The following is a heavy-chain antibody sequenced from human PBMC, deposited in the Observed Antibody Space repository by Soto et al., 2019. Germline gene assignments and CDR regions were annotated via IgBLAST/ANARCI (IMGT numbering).Heavy chain of an antibody. Sequence: EVQLLESGGGLVQPGGSLRLSCAASGFTFSSYAMSWVRQAPGKGLEWVSAISGSGGSTYYADSVKGRFTISRDNSKNTLYLQMNSLRAEDTAVYYCASLPSSNPYYYYYYGMDVWGQGTTVTVSS. J-gene: IGHJ6*02. CDR2: ISGSGGST. V-gene: IGHV3-23*01. D-gene: IGHD6-6*01. CDR1: GFTFSSYA. CDR3: ASLPSSNPYYYYYYGMDV.